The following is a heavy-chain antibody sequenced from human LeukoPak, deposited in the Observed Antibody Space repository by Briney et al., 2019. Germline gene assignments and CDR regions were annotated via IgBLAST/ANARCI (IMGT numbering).Heavy chain of an antibody. CDR2: IYKSGTT. CDR1: GGSISNYY. J-gene: IGHJ4*02. Sequence: PSETLSLTCTVSGGSISNYYWSWIRQPAGKGLEWIGRIYKSGTTNYNPSLESRLTISVDNSKNQFSLQLSSVTAADTAVYYCARGTLYGDYFQVDYWGQGTLFTVSS. D-gene: IGHD4-17*01. CDR3: ARGTLYGDYFQVDY. V-gene: IGHV4-4*07.